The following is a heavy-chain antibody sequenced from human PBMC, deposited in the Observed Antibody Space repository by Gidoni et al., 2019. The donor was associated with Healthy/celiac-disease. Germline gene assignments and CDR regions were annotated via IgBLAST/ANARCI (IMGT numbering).Heavy chain of an antibody. V-gene: IGHV3-33*06. Sequence: QVQLVESGGGVVQPGRSLRLSCAASGFTFSSYGMPWVRQAPGKGLEWLAVIWYDGSNKYYADSVKGRFTISRDNSKNTLYLQMNSLRAEDTAVYYCAKEEGVDYGGNLGKSSYWYFDLWGRGTLVTVSS. D-gene: IGHD4-17*01. CDR2: IWYDGSNK. CDR1: GFTFSSYG. CDR3: AKEEGVDYGGNLGKSSYWYFDL. J-gene: IGHJ2*01.